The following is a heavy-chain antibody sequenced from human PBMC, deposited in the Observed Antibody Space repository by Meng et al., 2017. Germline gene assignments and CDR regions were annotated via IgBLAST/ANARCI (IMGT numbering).Heavy chain of an antibody. J-gene: IGHJ3*02. CDR3: ARGWDYYDSSGYYYGGAFDI. CDR1: GFNFSNYA. Sequence: GESLKISCAASGFNFSNYAMHWVRQAPGRGLVWVALISYDGSNKYYADSVKGRFTISRDNSKNTLYLQMNSLRAEDTAVYYCARGWDYYDSSGYYYGGAFDIWGQGTMVTVSS. CDR2: ISYDGSNK. D-gene: IGHD3-22*01. V-gene: IGHV3-30*04.